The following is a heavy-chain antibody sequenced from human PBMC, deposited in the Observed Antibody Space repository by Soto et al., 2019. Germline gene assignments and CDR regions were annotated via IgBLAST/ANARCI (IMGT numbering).Heavy chain of an antibody. D-gene: IGHD3-10*01. Sequence: EVQLLDGGEGLVQRGGSLDFSCEASGFTFGNFAMAWFARAPGRGLGGFSGISYSGVSTYYADSVKGRFTVSRDNSKNTLSLLMNSLRAEDTAVYYCAKLTTGSGRFSSGFDFWGQGTQVTVSS. J-gene: IGHJ4*02. CDR3: AKLTTGSGRFSSGFDF. CDR2: ISYSGVST. V-gene: IGHV3-23*01. CDR1: GFTFGNFA.